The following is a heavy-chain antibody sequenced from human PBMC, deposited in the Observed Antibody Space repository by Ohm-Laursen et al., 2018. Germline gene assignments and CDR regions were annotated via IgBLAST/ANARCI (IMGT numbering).Heavy chain of an antibody. CDR2: VSGSGYTK. D-gene: IGHD4/OR15-4a*01. CDR3: AREQFDYNVPLPRGGMDV. CDR1: GFNFSPYS. Sequence: SLRLSCTASGFNFSPYSMNWVRQAPGKGLEWVSHVSGSGYTKYYGDSVKGRFTISRDNAENSLYLQMNSLRADDTAVYYCAREQFDYNVPLPRGGMDVWGQGTTVTVSS. V-gene: IGHV3-48*01. J-gene: IGHJ6*02.